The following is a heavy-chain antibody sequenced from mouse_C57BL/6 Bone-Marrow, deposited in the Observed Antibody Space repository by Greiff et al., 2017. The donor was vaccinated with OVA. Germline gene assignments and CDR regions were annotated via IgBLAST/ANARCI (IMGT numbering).Heavy chain of an antibody. CDR2: IYPRSGNT. Sequence: QVQLQQSGAELARPGASVKLSCKASGYTFTSYGISWVKQRPGQGLAWIGEIYPRSGNTYYNEKFKGKATLTADKSSSTAYMELRSLTSEDAAVYFCARYSNDAMDNWGQGTAVTVSS. CDR1: GYTFTSYG. CDR3: ARYSNDAMDN. D-gene: IGHD2-5*01. V-gene: IGHV1-81*01. J-gene: IGHJ4*01.